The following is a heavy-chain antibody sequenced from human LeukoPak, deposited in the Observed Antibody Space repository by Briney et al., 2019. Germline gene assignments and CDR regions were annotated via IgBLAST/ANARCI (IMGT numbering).Heavy chain of an antibody. J-gene: IGHJ2*01. Sequence: PGGSLRLSCAASGFTFSDYYMSWLRQAPGKGLEWVSYISSSGSTIYYADSVKGRFTISRDNAKNSLYLQMNSLRAEDTAVYYCARKGDSSSWFADWYFDLWGRGTLVTVSS. CDR2: ISSSGSTI. D-gene: IGHD6-13*01. CDR1: GFTFSDYY. CDR3: ARKGDSSSWFADWYFDL. V-gene: IGHV3-11*04.